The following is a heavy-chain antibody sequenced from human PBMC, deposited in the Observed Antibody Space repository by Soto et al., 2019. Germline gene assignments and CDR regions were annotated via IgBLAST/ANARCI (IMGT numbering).Heavy chain of an antibody. J-gene: IGHJ3*02. D-gene: IGHD3-22*01. V-gene: IGHV4-34*01. CDR2: INHSGST. Sequence: SETLSLTCAVYGGSFSGYYWSWIRQPPGKGLEWIGEINHSGSTNYNPSLKSRVTISVDTSKNQFSLKLSSVTAADTAVYYCARGLLRVRKDRTSGYCWYDDFDIWGQGTMVTVSS. CDR3: ARGLLRVRKDRTSGYCWYDDFDI. CDR1: GGSFSGYY.